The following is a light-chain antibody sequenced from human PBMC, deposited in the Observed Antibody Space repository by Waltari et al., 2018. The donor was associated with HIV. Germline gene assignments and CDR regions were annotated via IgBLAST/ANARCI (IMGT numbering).Light chain of an antibody. Sequence: SSELTQDPAVSVALGQTVRITCQGNSLRSYYVSWYQEKPGLAPILVIYDNNNRPSGIPDRFAGSSSGDTASLTITGAQAEDEADYYCNSRDSSGNHVLFGGGTKLTVL. CDR1: SLRSYY. CDR2: DNN. CDR3: NSRDSSGNHVL. J-gene: IGLJ2*01. V-gene: IGLV3-19*01.